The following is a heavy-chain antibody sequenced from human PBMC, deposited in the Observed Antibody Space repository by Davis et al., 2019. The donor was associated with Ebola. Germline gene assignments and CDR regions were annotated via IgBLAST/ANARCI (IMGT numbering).Heavy chain of an antibody. CDR3: ARDTYRVEIGYPYYYYGMDV. D-gene: IGHD5-18*01. CDR1: GFTFSSYW. V-gene: IGHV3-74*01. Sequence: GESLKISCAASGFTFSSYWMHWVRQAPGKGLVWVSRINSDGSSTSYADSVKGRFTISRDNAKNTLYLQMNSLRAEDTAVYYCARDTYRVEIGYPYYYYGMDVWGQGTTVTVSS. J-gene: IGHJ6*02. CDR2: INSDGSST.